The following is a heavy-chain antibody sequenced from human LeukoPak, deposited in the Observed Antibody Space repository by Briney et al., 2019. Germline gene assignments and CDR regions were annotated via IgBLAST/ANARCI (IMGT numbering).Heavy chain of an antibody. CDR1: GGSISSYY. J-gene: IGHJ4*02. CDR2: IYYSGST. D-gene: IGHD5-24*01. Sequence: PSETLFLTCTVSGGSISSYYWSWIRQPPGKGLEWIGYIYYSGSTNYNPSLKSRVTISVDTSKNQFSLKLSSVTAEDTAVYYCARERDGVRRLQLPQDYWGQGTLVTVSP. V-gene: IGHV4-59*01. CDR3: ARERDGVRRLQLPQDY.